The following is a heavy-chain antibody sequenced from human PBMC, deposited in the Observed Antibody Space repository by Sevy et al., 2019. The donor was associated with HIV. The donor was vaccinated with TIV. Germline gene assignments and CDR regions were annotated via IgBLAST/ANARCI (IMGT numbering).Heavy chain of an antibody. CDR2: ISGSGGIT. V-gene: IGHV3-23*01. D-gene: IGHD3-3*01. Sequence: GGSLRLSCAASGFTFSSYAMSWVRQAPGKGLEWVSAISGSGGITYYADSVKGRFTISRDNSKNTLYLQMNSLRAEDTAVYYCAKDRSLRFLEWLLYGWGQGTLVTVSS. CDR3: AKDRSLRFLEWLLYG. CDR1: GFTFSSYA. J-gene: IGHJ4*02.